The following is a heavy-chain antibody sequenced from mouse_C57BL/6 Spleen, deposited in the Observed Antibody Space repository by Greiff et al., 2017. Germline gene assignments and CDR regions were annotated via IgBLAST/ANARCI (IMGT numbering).Heavy chain of an antibody. J-gene: IGHJ3*01. V-gene: IGHV5-9-1*02. CDR2: ISSGGDYI. CDR3: TREGMSTTGRAWFAY. CDR1: GFTFSSYA. Sequence: EVKLMESGEGLVKPGGSLKLSCAASGFTFSSYAMSWVRQTPEKRLEWVAYISSGGDYIYYADTVKGRFTISGDNARNTLYLQMSSLTSEDTAMYYCTREGMSTTGRAWFAYWGQGTLVTVSA. D-gene: IGHD2-4*01.